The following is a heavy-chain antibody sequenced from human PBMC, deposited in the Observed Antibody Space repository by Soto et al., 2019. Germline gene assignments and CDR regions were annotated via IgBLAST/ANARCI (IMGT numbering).Heavy chain of an antibody. Sequence: SETLSLTCTVSGGSISSYYWSWIRQPPGQGLEWVGYIYYTGTTTYNPSLRSRVDISIDASKSQFSLDLRSVTAADTAVYYCARLGGYYQAFDSWGHGALVTVSS. CDR2: IYYTGTT. J-gene: IGHJ4*01. CDR1: GGSISSYY. V-gene: IGHV4-59*08. CDR3: ARLGGYYQAFDS. D-gene: IGHD3-22*01.